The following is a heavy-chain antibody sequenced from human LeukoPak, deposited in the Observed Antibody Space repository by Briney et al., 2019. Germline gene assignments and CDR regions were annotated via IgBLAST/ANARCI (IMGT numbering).Heavy chain of an antibody. Sequence: SGTLSLTCAVSGGSISSSGWWSWVRQPPGRGLEWIGYIWRSDHTNYNPSLKSRVTMSLDKSKNQFSLKLSSVTAADTAVYYCARDPHCSTTNCPFDFWGQGTLVIVSS. J-gene: IGHJ4*02. CDR2: IWRSDHT. CDR3: ARDPHCSTTNCPFDF. V-gene: IGHV4-4*02. CDR1: GGSISSSGW. D-gene: IGHD2-2*01.